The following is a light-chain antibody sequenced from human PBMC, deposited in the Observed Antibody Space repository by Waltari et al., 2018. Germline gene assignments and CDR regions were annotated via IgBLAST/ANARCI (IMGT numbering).Light chain of an antibody. CDR2: RHF. CDR3: AVWDDNLYGVV. V-gene: IGLV1-47*01. CDR1: SPNLGSNS. Sequence: QSVLTQPPSASGAPGPRVTLSCSGRSPNLGSNSVYWYQQFPGTAPRLLIYRHFQGPSVVPERFSGSKSGTSASLAISGLRSEDEADYYCAVWDDNLYGVVFGGGTKLTVL. J-gene: IGLJ2*01.